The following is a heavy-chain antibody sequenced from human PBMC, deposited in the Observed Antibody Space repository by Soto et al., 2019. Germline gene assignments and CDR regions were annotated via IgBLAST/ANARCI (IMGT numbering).Heavy chain of an antibody. J-gene: IGHJ5*02. D-gene: IGHD3-22*01. CDR2: IYYSGST. CDR3: ARHSSWFEP. Sequence: LVNPTHTLTLACTFSGFSLITNGICLSWIRQPPGKGLEWIGYIYYSGSTNYNPSLKSRVTISLDTSKNHFSLKLSSVTAADTAVYYCARHSSWFEPWGQGTLVTVSS. V-gene: IGHV4-61*03. CDR1: GFSLITNGIC.